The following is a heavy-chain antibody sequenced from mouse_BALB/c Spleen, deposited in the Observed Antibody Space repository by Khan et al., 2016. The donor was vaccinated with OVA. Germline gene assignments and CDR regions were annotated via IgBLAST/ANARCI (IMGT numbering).Heavy chain of an antibody. CDR3: PSLAMDY. J-gene: IGHJ4*01. V-gene: IGHV6-6*02. CDR2: IRMKSNNSAK. CDR1: GFTFSNYW. Sequence: EVQLEESGPGLVQPGKSVKLSCVASGFTFSNYWMHWVRQSPEKGLEWVAEIRMKSNNSAKHYAESGKGRFTISRDDSKSSVYQQMNNLRAEDTGIYYSPSLAMDYWGQGTSVTVAS.